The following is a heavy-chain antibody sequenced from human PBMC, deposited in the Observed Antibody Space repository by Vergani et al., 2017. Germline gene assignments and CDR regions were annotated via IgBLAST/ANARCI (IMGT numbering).Heavy chain of an antibody. D-gene: IGHD5-12*01. Sequence: EVQLLESGGGLAQPGGSLRLSCEASGFSFPGYAMSWVRQAPGKGLEWVSSVSGSSATPYYADSEKGRFIISRDNSKNTLHLQMNSLRADDTAVYYCTKGSRGYTGYFFDYWGQGTLATVSS. CDR2: VSGSSATP. V-gene: IGHV3-23*01. J-gene: IGHJ4*02. CDR1: GFSFPGYA. CDR3: TKGSRGYTGYFFDY.